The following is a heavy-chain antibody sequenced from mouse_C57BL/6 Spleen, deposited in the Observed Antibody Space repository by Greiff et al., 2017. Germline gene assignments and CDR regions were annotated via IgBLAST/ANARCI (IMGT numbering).Heavy chain of an antibody. CDR3: TLYGYDDAMDY. J-gene: IGHJ4*01. V-gene: IGHV14-1*01. Sequence: DVQLQESGAELVRPGASVKLSCTASGFNIKDYYMHWVKQRPEQGLEWIGRIDPEDGDTEYAPKFQGKATMTADTSSNTAYLQLSSLTSEDTAVYYCTLYGYDDAMDYWGQGTSVTVSS. CDR1: GFNIKDYY. D-gene: IGHD2-2*01. CDR2: IDPEDGDT.